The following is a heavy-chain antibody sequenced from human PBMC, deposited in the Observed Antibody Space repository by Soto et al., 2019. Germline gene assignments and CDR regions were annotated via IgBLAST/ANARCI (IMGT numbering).Heavy chain of an antibody. V-gene: IGHV3-74*01. J-gene: IGHJ6*02. CDR1: GFTCSSYW. Sequence: GPLRLSGAASGFTCSSYWMHWVRQAPGKGLVWVSRMNEDGGTTDYADSVKGRFTISRDNAKNTLYLQMSSLRVEDTAVYYCASDLSGRADVWGQGTTVTVSS. CDR2: MNEDGGTT. D-gene: IGHD3-10*01. CDR3: ASDLSGRADV.